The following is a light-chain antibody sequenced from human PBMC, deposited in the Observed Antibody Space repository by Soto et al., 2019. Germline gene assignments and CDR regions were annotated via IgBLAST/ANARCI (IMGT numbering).Light chain of an antibody. CDR2: EGS. CDR3: CSYAGSSTWV. Sequence: QSVLTQPASVSGSPGQSSTISCTGTSSDVGSYNLVSWYQQHPGKAPKLMIYEGSKRPSGVSNRFSGSKSGNTASLTISGLQAEDEADYYCCSYAGSSTWVFGGGTQLTVL. V-gene: IGLV2-23*01. CDR1: SSDVGSYNL. J-gene: IGLJ3*02.